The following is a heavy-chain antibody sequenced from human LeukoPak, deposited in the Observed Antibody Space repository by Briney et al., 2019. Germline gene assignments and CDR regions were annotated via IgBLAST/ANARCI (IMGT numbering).Heavy chain of an antibody. CDR3: AKEGVSYYDRSGYSI. Sequence: GGSLRLSCAASGFTFSSYGMHWVRQAPGKGLEWVAVIWYDGSNKYYADSVKGRFTISRDNSKNTLYLQMKSLRAEDTAVYYCAKEGVSYYDRSGYSIWGQETMVTVSS. V-gene: IGHV3-33*06. CDR1: GFTFSSYG. J-gene: IGHJ3*02. D-gene: IGHD3-22*01. CDR2: IWYDGSNK.